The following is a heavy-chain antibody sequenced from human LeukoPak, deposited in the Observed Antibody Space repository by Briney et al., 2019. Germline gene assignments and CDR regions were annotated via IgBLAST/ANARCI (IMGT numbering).Heavy chain of an antibody. CDR2: INPNSGVT. CDR3: ARAYPGGGNGLLGY. J-gene: IGHJ4*02. D-gene: IGHD2-15*01. Sequence: ASVKVSCKASGYTFTGYYMHWVRQAPGQGLEWMGRINPNSGVTNYAQKFQGRVTMTRDTSISTAYMELSGLRSDDTAVYYCARAYPGGGNGLLGYWGQGTLVTVSS. CDR1: GYTFTGYY. V-gene: IGHV1-2*06.